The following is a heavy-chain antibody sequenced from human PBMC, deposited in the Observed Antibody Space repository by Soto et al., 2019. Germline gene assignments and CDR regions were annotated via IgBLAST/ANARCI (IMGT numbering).Heavy chain of an antibody. CDR3: ADGGEWSFNFEY. CDR1: GFTFNSYA. CDR2: ISAGGGNT. J-gene: IGHJ4*02. Sequence: EAQLLESGGGLVQPGGSLRLSCAASGFTFNSYAMSWVRQAPGKGLEWVSGISAGGGNTYYADSVKGRFTISRDNSKNTLYLQMNNLRADDTGVYYCADGGEWSFNFEYWGQGALVTVFS. V-gene: IGHV3-23*01. D-gene: IGHD3-3*01.